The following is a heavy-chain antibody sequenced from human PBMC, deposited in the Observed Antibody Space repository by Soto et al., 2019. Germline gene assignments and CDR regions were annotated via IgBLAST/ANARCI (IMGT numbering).Heavy chain of an antibody. Sequence: EVQLLESGGGLVQPGGSLRLSCAASGFTFSSYAMSWVRQAPGKGLEWVSTISGSGGDTYYADSVKGRFSISRDNSKNTLYLQMNSLRAEDTAVYYCAKDLRVARYWYLDLWGRGALVTVSS. CDR3: AKDLRVARYWYLDL. V-gene: IGHV3-23*01. CDR2: ISGSGGDT. J-gene: IGHJ2*01. CDR1: GFTFSSYA.